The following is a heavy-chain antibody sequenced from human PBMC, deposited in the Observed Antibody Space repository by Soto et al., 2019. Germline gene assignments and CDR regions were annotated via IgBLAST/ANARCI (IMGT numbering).Heavy chain of an antibody. Sequence: SETLSLTCTVSGGSVSSGSYYWSWIRQPPGKGLEWIGSIYYSGSTNYNPSLKSRVTISVDTSKNQFSLKLSSVTAADTAVYYCAREEVLMVYAKDYYYYGMDVWGQGTTVTVS. J-gene: IGHJ6*02. D-gene: IGHD2-8*01. V-gene: IGHV4-61*01. CDR2: IYYSGST. CDR3: AREEVLMVYAKDYYYYGMDV. CDR1: GGSVSSGSYY.